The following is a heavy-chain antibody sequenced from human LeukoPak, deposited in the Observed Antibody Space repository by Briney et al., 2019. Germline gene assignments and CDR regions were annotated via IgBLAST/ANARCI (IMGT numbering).Heavy chain of an antibody. V-gene: IGHV3-74*01. CDR3: ARVWLSTLVRGVSDY. Sequence: GGSLRLSCAASGFTFSSYWMHWVRQAPGKGLVWVARINSDGSSTRYADSVKGRFTISRDNAKNTLYLQMNSLRAEDTAVYYCARVWLSTLVRGVSDYWGQGTLVTVSS. D-gene: IGHD3-10*01. J-gene: IGHJ4*02. CDR1: GFTFSSYW. CDR2: INSDGSST.